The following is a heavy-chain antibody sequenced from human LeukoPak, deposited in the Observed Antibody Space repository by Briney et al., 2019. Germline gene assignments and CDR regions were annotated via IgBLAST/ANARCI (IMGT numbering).Heavy chain of an antibody. Sequence: SETLSLTCTVSGGSIRSYYWSWIRQPPGKGLEWIGYIYYSGSTNYNPSLKSRVTISVDMSKNQFSLKLSSVTAADTAVYYCARVRDFWSGYYTHYGMDVWGQGTTVTVSS. V-gene: IGHV4-59*01. CDR1: GGSIRSYY. CDR2: IYYSGST. J-gene: IGHJ6*02. D-gene: IGHD3-3*01. CDR3: ARVRDFWSGYYTHYGMDV.